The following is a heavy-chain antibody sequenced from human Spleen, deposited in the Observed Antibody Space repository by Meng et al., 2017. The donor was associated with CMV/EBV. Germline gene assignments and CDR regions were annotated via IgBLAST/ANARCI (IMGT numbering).Heavy chain of an antibody. CDR2: MNPNSGNT. V-gene: IGHV1-8*01. D-gene: IGHD3-22*01. CDR1: GYTFTNYD. CDR3: ARGLNYYDSSGPDY. J-gene: IGHJ4*02. Sequence: ASGYTFTNYDINWVRQATGQGLAWIGWMNPNSGNTGYAPKFPGRVTMTRNTSISTAYMELSSLRSEDTAVYYCARGLNYYDSSGPDYWGQGTLVTVSS.